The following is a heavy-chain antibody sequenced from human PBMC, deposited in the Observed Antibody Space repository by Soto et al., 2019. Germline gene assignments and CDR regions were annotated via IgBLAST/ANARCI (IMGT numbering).Heavy chain of an antibody. CDR1: GFTFSIYA. CDR3: AKDQSNSNPLYYFDF. CDR2: MSRTGDNT. Sequence: GGSVRLSCAASGFTFSIYAMTWVRQSPGKGLEWVSSMSRTGDNTYYADSVKGRFTISRDNSKNTLYLQMNSLRAEDTAIYYCAKDQSNSNPLYYFDFWGPGTLVTVSS. V-gene: IGHV3-23*01. D-gene: IGHD3-22*01. J-gene: IGHJ4*02.